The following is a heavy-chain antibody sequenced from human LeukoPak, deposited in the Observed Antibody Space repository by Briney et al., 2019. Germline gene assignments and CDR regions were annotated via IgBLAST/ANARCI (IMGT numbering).Heavy chain of an antibody. CDR1: GFTFSDYY. J-gene: IGHJ5*02. V-gene: IGHV3-11*01. CDR3: ATASTVPAATFDP. D-gene: IGHD2-2*01. CDR2: ISSSGSTI. Sequence: PGGSLRLSCAASGFTFSDYYMSWIRQAPGKGLEWVSYISSSGSTIYYADSVKGRFTISRDNAKNSLYLQMNSLRAEDTAVYYCATASTVPAATFDPWGQETLVTVSS.